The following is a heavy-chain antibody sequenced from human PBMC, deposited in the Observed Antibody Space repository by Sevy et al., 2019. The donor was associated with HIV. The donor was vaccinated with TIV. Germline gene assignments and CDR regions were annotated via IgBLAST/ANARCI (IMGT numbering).Heavy chain of an antibody. V-gene: IGHV1-2*02. CDR2: INPNSGGT. Sequence: ASVKVSCKASGYTFTGYYMHWVRQAPGQGLEWMGWINPNSGGTNYAQKFQGRVTMTRDTSISTAYMELSRLRSDDTAVYYCARGFSAAVAGNNWFDPWGQGTLVTVSS. J-gene: IGHJ5*02. CDR3: ARGFSAAVAGNNWFDP. CDR1: GYTFTGYY. D-gene: IGHD6-19*01.